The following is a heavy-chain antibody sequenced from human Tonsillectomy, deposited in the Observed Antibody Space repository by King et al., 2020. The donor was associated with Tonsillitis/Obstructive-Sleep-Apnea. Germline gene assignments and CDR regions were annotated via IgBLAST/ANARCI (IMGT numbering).Heavy chain of an antibody. D-gene: IGHD4-23*01. Sequence: QLQESGPGLVKPSGTLSLTCAASGGSISSSNWWSWVRQPPGKGLEWIGEIYHSGSTNYNLSLKSRVTISVDKSKNQLSLKLSSVTAADTAVYYCARDIGGNENNWFDPWGQGTLVTVSS. J-gene: IGHJ5*02. CDR2: IYHSGST. CDR3: ARDIGGNENNWFDP. V-gene: IGHV4-4*02. CDR1: GGSISSSNW.